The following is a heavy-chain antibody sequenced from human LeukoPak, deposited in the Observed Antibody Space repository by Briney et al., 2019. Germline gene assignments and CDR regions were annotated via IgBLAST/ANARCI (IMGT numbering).Heavy chain of an antibody. CDR3: AREVGYYYYMDV. V-gene: IGHV4-59*11. CDR2: IYYSGST. D-gene: IGHD3-3*01. CDR1: GGSISSHY. Sequence: SETLSLACTVSGGSISSHYWSWIRQPPGKGLEWIGYIYYSGSTNYIPSLKSRVTISVDTSKNQFSLKLSSVTAADTAVYYCAREVGYYYYMDVWGKGTTVTVSS. J-gene: IGHJ6*03.